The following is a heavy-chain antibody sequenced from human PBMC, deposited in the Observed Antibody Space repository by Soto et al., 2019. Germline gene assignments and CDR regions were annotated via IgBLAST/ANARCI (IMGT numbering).Heavy chain of an antibody. CDR1: GDSVSSTTYY. CDR3: ARHPRPRLRELSWWFDP. V-gene: IGHV4-61*01. J-gene: IGHJ5*02. Sequence: SETLSLTCTVSGDSVSSTTYYWSWIRQPPGKGQEWIGFIYYTGSTHYNPSLKSRVTISIDTSKNQFSLKLNSVTAADMALYYCARHPRPRLRELSWWFDPWGQGTLVTVS. CDR2: IYYTGST. D-gene: IGHD3-16*02.